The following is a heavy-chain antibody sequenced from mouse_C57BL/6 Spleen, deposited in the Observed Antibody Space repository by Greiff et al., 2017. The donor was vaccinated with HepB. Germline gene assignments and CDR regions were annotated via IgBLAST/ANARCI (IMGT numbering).Heavy chain of an antibody. D-gene: IGHD4-1*02. Sequence: VKLVESGPGLVQPSQSLSITCTVSGFSLTSYGVHWVRQSPGKGLEWLGVIWSGGSTDYNAAFISRLSISKDNSKSQVFFKMNSLQADDTAIYYCARKLQLGFYAMDYWGQGTSVTVSS. V-gene: IGHV2-2*01. CDR2: IWSGGST. J-gene: IGHJ4*01. CDR1: GFSLTSYG. CDR3: ARKLQLGFYAMDY.